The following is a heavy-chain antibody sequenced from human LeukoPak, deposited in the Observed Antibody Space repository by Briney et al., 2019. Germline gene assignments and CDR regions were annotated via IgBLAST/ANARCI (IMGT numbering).Heavy chain of an antibody. CDR1: GFSFKTYA. D-gene: IGHD5-24*01. Sequence: GGSLRLSCEASGFSFKTYAMNWVRQAPGEGLEWLSGISAKGNGTYYADSVKGRFVISRDNSKNTMYLQMSSLRVDDTAIYWCARRTMSDFDSWGQGTQVTVSS. CDR3: ARRTMSDFDS. V-gene: IGHV3-23*01. CDR2: ISAKGNGT. J-gene: IGHJ4*02.